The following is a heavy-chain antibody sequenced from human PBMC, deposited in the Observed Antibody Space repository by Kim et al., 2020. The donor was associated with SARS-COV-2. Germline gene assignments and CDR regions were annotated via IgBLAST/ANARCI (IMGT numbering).Heavy chain of an antibody. J-gene: IGHJ4*02. D-gene: IGHD3-22*01. CDR3: ARADDSSGYPFDY. V-gene: IGHV4-59*01. Sequence: YNPSLKGRVTISVDTSKHQFSLKLSSVTAADTAVYYCARADDSSGYPFDYWGQGTLVTVSS.